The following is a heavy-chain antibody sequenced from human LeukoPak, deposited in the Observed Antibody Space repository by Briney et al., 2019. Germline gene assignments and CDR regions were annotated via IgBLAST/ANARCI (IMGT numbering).Heavy chain of an antibody. CDR2: SSWSSSYI. J-gene: IGHJ4*02. D-gene: IGHD3-10*01. CDR3: ARARGGELYLPFDY. Sequence: GGSPRLSCAASGFTFSSYSMNWVRQAPGKGLDLVSSSSWSSSYIYYADSVKGRVTISRDNAKNSLYLQMNSLRAEDAAVYYCARARGGELYLPFDYWGQGTLVTVSS. CDR1: GFTFSSYS. V-gene: IGHV3-21*01.